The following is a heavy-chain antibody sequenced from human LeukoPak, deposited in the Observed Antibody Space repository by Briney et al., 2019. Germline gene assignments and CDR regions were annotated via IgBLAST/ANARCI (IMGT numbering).Heavy chain of an antibody. J-gene: IGHJ6*03. D-gene: IGHD5-24*01. Sequence: AGGSLRLSCAASGFTFSSYSMNWVRQAPGKGLEWVSYISSSSSTIYYADSVKGRFTISRDNAKNSLYLQMNSLRAEDTAVYYCARDLLEMATIVPSYYYYYMDVWGKGTTVTVSS. CDR2: ISSSSSTI. CDR1: GFTFSSYS. CDR3: ARDLLEMATIVPSYYYYYMDV. V-gene: IGHV3-48*01.